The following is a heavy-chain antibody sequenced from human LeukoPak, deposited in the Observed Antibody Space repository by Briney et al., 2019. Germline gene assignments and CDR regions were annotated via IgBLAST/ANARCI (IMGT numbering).Heavy chain of an antibody. CDR1: GFNFSSHW. CDR3: ARDRRAASAPDY. CDR2: IKKDGGEI. J-gene: IGHJ4*02. D-gene: IGHD6-13*01. Sequence: GGSLRLSCAAPGFNFSSHWMSWVRQAPGKGLEWVANIKKDGGEIFYADSVKGRFTIFRDNAKNALYLQMSSLRGEDTALYYCARDRRAASAPDYWGQGTLVTVSS. V-gene: IGHV3-7*01.